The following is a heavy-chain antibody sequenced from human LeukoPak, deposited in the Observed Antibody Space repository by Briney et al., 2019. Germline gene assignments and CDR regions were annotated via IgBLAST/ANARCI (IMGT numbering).Heavy chain of an antibody. V-gene: IGHV3-21*01. J-gene: IGHJ4*02. D-gene: IGHD3-22*01. CDR1: GFTFSSYS. Sequence: GGSLRLSCAASGFTFSSYSMNWVRQAPGKGLEWVSSISSSSSYIYYADSVKGRFTISRDNAKNSLYLQMNSLRAEDTAVYYCARDMDYDSSQVDYWGQGTLVTVSS. CDR3: ARDMDYDSSQVDY. CDR2: ISSSSSYI.